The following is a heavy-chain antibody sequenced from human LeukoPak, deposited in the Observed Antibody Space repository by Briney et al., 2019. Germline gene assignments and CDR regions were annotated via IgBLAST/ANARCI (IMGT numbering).Heavy chain of an antibody. CDR3: AGRGDGNLYYFDH. J-gene: IGHJ4*02. CDR2: ISGSSGYI. CDR1: GFTFNSYS. Sequence: GGSLRLSCAASGFTFNSYSMNWVRQAPGKGLEWVSSISGSSGYIYYADSVKGRFTISRDNAKNSLYLQMNSLRPEDTAVYYCAGRGDGNLYYFDHWGQGTLVTASS. V-gene: IGHV3-21*01. D-gene: IGHD5-24*01.